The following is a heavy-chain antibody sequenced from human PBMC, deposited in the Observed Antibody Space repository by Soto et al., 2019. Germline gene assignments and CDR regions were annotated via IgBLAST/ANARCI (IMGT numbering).Heavy chain of an antibody. Sequence: SETLSLTCTVSGGSISSSNYYWGWIRQPPGKGLEWIGSIYYSGSTYYNPSLKSRVTISVDTSKNQFSLKLSSVTAADTAVYYCARDYRGYTTGYAFDIWGQGTMVTVSS. CDR2: IYYSGST. CDR1: GGSISSSNYY. J-gene: IGHJ3*02. CDR3: ARDYRGYTTGYAFDI. D-gene: IGHD5-18*01. V-gene: IGHV4-39*02.